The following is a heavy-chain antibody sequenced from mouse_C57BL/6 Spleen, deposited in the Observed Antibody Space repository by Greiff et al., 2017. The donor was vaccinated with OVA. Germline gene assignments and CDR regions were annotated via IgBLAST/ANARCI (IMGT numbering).Heavy chain of an antibody. CDR2: ISSGGDYI. D-gene: IGHD2-4*01. CDR1: GFTFSSYA. CDR3: TRDPDYDGYAMDY. J-gene: IGHJ4*01. Sequence: EVKVVESGEGLVKPGGSLKLSCAASGFTFSSYAMSWVRQTPEKRLEWVAYISSGGDYIYYADTVKGRFTISRDNARNTLYLQMSSLKSEDTAMYYCTRDPDYDGYAMDYWGQGTSVTVSP. V-gene: IGHV5-9-1*02.